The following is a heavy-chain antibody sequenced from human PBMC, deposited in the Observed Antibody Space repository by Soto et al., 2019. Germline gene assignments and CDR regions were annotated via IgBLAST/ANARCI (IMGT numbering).Heavy chain of an antibody. J-gene: IGHJ6*02. Sequence: GGSLRLSCAASGFTFSSYGMHWVRQAPGKGLEWVAVISYDGSNKYYADSVKGRFTISRDNSKNTLYLQMNSLRAEDTAVYYCAKDGASYYYYGMDVWGQGTTVTVSS. CDR2: ISYDGSNK. CDR3: AKDGASYYYYGMDV. D-gene: IGHD3-10*01. V-gene: IGHV3-30*18. CDR1: GFTFSSYG.